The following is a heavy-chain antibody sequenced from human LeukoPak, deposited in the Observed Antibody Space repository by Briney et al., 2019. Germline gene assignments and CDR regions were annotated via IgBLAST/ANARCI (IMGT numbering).Heavy chain of an antibody. CDR3: AREDSGSYREFDY. D-gene: IGHD1-26*01. V-gene: IGHV4-4*07. J-gene: IGHJ4*02. CDR1: GGSISSYY. CDR2: IYPSGST. Sequence: SETLSLTCTVSGGSISSYYWTWIRQPAGKGLEWIGRIYPSGSTNYNPSLKSRVTMSVGTSKNQFSLKLSPVTAADTAVYYCAREDSGSYREFDYWGQGTLVTVSS.